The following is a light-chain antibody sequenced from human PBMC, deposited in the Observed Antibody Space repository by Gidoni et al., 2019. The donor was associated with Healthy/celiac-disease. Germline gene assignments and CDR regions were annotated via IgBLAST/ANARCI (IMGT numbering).Light chain of an antibody. CDR2: EAS. J-gene: IGKJ2*01. Sequence: EIVLTQSPATLSLSPGERATLSCRASQSVSSYLAWSQQKPGLAPRLLIYEASTRATGIPDRCSGSGSGTDFTLTISSLEPEDFAVYYCQQRSNWPHTFGQGTKLEIK. CDR1: QSVSSY. V-gene: IGKV3-11*01. CDR3: QQRSNWPHT.